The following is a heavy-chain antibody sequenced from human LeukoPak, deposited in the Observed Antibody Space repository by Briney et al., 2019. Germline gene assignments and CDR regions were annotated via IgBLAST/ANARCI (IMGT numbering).Heavy chain of an antibody. D-gene: IGHD3-3*01. CDR1: GGSIDNYY. J-gene: IGHJ4*02. V-gene: IGHV4-59*01. CDR2: IYYSGNT. Sequence: PSETLSLTCTLSGGSIDNYYWSSIRQPPGKGLEWIGYIYYSGNTNYNPTLESRVTISVERSKNQFSLKLSYLTAADTAVYYCARHLWSAYHKFDYWGQGTLVTVSS. CDR3: ARHLWSAYHKFDY.